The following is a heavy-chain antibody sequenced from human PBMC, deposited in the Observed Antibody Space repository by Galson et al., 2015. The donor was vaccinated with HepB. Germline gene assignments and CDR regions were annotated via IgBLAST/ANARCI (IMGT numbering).Heavy chain of an antibody. V-gene: IGHV1-2*02. D-gene: IGHD3-3*01. CDR3: ARDFGPKANYHYYYGVGV. CDR2: INPNSGGT. CDR1: GYTFTGYY. Sequence: SVKVSCKASGYTFTGYYMHWVRQAPGQGLEWMGWINPNSGGTNYAQKFQGRVTMTRDTSISTAYVELSRLRSDDTAVYYCARDFGPKANYHYYYGVGVWGQGTTVAVSS. J-gene: IGHJ6*02.